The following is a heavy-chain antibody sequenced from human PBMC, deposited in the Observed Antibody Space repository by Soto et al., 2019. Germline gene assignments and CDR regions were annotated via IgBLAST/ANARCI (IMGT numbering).Heavy chain of an antibody. CDR3: ARVATSGSLDY. CDR1: GFTFSSYW. Sequence: EVQLVESGGGLVQPGGSLRLSCAASGFTFSSYWMHWVRQAPGKGLVWVSRINNDGSSTSYTESVKGRFAISRDNAKKELYLQMNRRRAEDTGEYYCARVATSGSLDYWGQGTLVTVSS. V-gene: IGHV3-74*01. J-gene: IGHJ4*02. CDR2: INNDGSST. D-gene: IGHD6-13*01.